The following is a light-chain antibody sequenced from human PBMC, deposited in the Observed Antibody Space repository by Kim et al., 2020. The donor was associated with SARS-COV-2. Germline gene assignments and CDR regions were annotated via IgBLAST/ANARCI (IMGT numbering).Light chain of an antibody. V-gene: IGKV1-5*03. J-gene: IGKJ2*01. Sequence: SSSVGDRVTITCRASQTISTWLAWYQHKPGKAPKLLIYKASSLESGVPLRFSGSGSGTEFSLTISSLQPDDFATYYCHQYDSHSYSFGQGTKLEI. CDR1: QTISTW. CDR3: HQYDSHSYS. CDR2: KAS.